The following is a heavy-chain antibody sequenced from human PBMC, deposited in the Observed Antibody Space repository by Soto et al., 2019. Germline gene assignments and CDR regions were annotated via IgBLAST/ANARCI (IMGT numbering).Heavy chain of an antibody. CDR3: AGDSGKSDYAFDF. CDR1: GGPVSSYT. CDR2: IIPLLGRA. V-gene: IGHV1-69*08. J-gene: IGHJ4*02. Sequence: QVQLVQSGAEVKKPGSSVKVSCKASGGPVSSYTLNWVRQAPGQGLEWMGRIIPLLGRATYSGKFQGRVTITANKSTSTAYMDLSRLRSEDTAVYFCAGDSGKSDYAFDFWGQGTLVTVSS. D-gene: IGHD4-17*01.